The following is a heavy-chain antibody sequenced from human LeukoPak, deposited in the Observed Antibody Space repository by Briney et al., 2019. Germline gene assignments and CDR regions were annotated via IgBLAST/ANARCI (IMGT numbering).Heavy chain of an antibody. CDR2: IYYSGST. Sequence: SETLSLTCTVSGGSISSYYWSWIRQPPGKGLEWIGSIYYSGSTYYNPSLKSRVTISVDSSKNQFSLRLSSVTAADTAVYYCARESLTWLQSRTSWFDPWGQGTLVTVSS. CDR3: ARESLTWLQSRTSWFDP. J-gene: IGHJ5*02. CDR1: GGSISSYY. D-gene: IGHD5-24*01. V-gene: IGHV4-39*07.